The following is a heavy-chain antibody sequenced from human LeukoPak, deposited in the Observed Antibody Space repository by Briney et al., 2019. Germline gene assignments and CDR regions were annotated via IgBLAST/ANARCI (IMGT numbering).Heavy chain of an antibody. D-gene: IGHD3-10*01. CDR2: ISGTSSYM. V-gene: IGHV3-21*01. CDR3: ARDLHYYGSGP. J-gene: IGHJ5*02. Sequence: GGSLRLSCVAYGFTYRDYSRNWVRQAPGKGLDWVSGISGTSSYMYYGDSVKGRFTVSRDNAKNSLYLQMESLRVEDTAVYYCARDLHYYGSGPWGQGTLVTVSS. CDR1: GFTYRDYS.